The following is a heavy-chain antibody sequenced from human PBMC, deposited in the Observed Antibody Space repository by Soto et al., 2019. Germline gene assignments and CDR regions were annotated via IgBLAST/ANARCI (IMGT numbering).Heavy chain of an antibody. Sequence: QVQLVQSGAEVKKPGSSVKVSCKASGGTFSSYAISWVRQAPGQGLEWMGGIIPIFGTANYAQKFQGRVTITADESTSIAYMELSSLRSEDTAVDYCASAGGDYYDSSGYYYPLDYWGQGTLVTVSS. CDR1: GGTFSSYA. D-gene: IGHD3-22*01. V-gene: IGHV1-69*01. CDR3: ASAGGDYYDSSGYYYPLDY. CDR2: IIPIFGTA. J-gene: IGHJ4*02.